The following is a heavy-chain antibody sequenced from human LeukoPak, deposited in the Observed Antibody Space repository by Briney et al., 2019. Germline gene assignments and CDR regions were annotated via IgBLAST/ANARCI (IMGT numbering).Heavy chain of an antibody. J-gene: IGHJ4*02. CDR2: IYYSGST. D-gene: IGHD6-13*01. Sequence: SETLSLTCTVSGASISSYCWSWIRQPPGKGLEWIGYIYYSGSTKYNPSLKSRVTISVDTSKNQFSLKVSSVTAEDTAVYYCASGPYPAAGTDHQFDYWGQGTLVTVS. CDR1: GASISSYC. V-gene: IGHV4-59*01. CDR3: ASGPYPAAGTDHQFDY.